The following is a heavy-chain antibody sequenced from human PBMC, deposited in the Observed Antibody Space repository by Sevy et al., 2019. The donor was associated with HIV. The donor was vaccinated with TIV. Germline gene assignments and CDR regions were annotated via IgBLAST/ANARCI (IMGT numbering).Heavy chain of an antibody. CDR3: AGDGVYVSHDY. J-gene: IGHJ4*02. Sequence: GGSLRLSCAASGFTFSSYSMNWVRQAPGKGLEWVSYISSSSSTIYYAASVKGRFTISSDNAKNSLYPQMNSLRDEDTAVYYCAGDGVYVSHDYWGQGTLVTVSS. V-gene: IGHV3-48*02. D-gene: IGHD3-10*02. CDR1: GFTFSSYS. CDR2: ISSSSSTI.